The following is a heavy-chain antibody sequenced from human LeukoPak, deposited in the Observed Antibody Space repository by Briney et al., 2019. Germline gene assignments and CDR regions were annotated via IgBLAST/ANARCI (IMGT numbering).Heavy chain of an antibody. Sequence: SETLSLTCTVSGGSISSYYWSWIRQPPGKGLEWIGYIYYSGSTNYNPSLKSRVTISVDTSKNQFSLKLSSVTAADTAVYYCARVGNKYCSGGSCYPDLFDYWVQGTLVTVSS. CDR2: IYYSGST. J-gene: IGHJ4*02. D-gene: IGHD2-15*01. V-gene: IGHV4-59*01. CDR3: ARVGNKYCSGGSCYPDLFDY. CDR1: GGSISSYY.